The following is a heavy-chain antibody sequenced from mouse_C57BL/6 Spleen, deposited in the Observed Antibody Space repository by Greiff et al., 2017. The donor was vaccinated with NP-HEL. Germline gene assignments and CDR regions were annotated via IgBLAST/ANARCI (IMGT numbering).Heavy chain of an antibody. J-gene: IGHJ4*01. CDR1: GFSFNTYA. V-gene: IGHV10-1*01. Sequence: DVKLVESGGGLVQPKGSLKLSCAASGFSFNTYAMNWVRQAPGKGLEWVARIRSKSNNYATYYADSVKDRFTISRDDSESMLYLQMNNLKTEDTAMYFYVRGDGGMDYWGQGTSLTVSS. CDR2: IRSKSNNYAT. CDR3: VRGDGGMDY. D-gene: IGHD3-3*01.